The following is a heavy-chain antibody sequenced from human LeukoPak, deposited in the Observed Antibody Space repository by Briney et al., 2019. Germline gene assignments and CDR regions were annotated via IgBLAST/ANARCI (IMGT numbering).Heavy chain of an antibody. J-gene: IGHJ3*02. CDR2: INPNSGGT. D-gene: IGHD3-22*01. V-gene: IGHV1-2*02. CDR1: GYTFTGYY. Sequence: ASVKVSCKASGYTFTGYYMHWVRQAPGQGLEWMGWINPNSGGTNYAQKFQGRVTMTRDTSISTAYMELSRLRSDDTAVYYCASLGYYDSSGYYYVLDAFDIWGQGTMVTVSS. CDR3: ASLGYYDSSGYYYVLDAFDI.